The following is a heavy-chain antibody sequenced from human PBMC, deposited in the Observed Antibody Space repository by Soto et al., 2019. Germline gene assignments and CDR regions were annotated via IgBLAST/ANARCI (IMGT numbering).Heavy chain of an antibody. CDR3: TTRRSSPWGSWFDP. V-gene: IGHV3-15*07. J-gene: IGHJ5*02. D-gene: IGHD6-13*01. Sequence: GGSLRLSCAASGFTFSNAWMNWVRQAPGKGLEWVGRIKSKTDGGTTDYAAPVKGRFTISRDDSKNTLYLQMSSLKTEDTAVYYCTTRRSSPWGSWFDPWGQGTLVTVSS. CDR2: IKSKTDGGTT. CDR1: GFTFSNAW.